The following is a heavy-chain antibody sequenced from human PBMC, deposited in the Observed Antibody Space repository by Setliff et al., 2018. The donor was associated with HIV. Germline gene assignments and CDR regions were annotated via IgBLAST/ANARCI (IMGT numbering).Heavy chain of an antibody. V-gene: IGHV4-39*01. Sequence: PSETLSLTCTVSGDSVNDRSYFWGWIRQSPRKGLEWIGTLYYSGDTHYNPSLKSRATISVDTSKNQFSLNLNFVTAADTAVYYCARHVDSDGSGNPDWFDPWGQGTLVTVSS. J-gene: IGHJ5*02. D-gene: IGHD3-22*01. CDR2: LYYSGDT. CDR1: GDSVNDRSYF. CDR3: ARHVDSDGSGNPDWFDP.